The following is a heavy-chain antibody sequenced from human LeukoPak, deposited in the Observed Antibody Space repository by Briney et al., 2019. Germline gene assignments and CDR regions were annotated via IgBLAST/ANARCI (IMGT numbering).Heavy chain of an antibody. CDR1: GGSINSFF. J-gene: IGHJ6*02. V-gene: IGHV4-59*01. D-gene: IGHD6-25*01. CDR2: LSFSGIT. Sequence: SETLSLTCTVSGGSINSFFWNWIRQTPGKGLEWIGYLSFSGITNYNPSLQSRVSMSVDTSKNEFSLRLSSVTAADTAVYYCARGGSRQNFYYYGLDVWGQGTTVTVSS. CDR3: ARGGSRQNFYYYGLDV.